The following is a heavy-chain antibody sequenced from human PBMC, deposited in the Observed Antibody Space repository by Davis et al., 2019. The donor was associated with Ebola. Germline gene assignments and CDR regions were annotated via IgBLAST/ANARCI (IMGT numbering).Heavy chain of an antibody. CDR2: INPSGGTT. D-gene: IGHD3-10*01. CDR1: GYIFSRYY. J-gene: IGHJ5*02. Sequence: ASVKVSCKASGYIFSRYYMHWVRQAPGQGLERMGIINPSGGTTSYAQRFQGRVTMTRDTSTSTVYMEVRSLRSEDTAVYYCARGVLLWFGESNWFDPWGQGTLVTVSS. V-gene: IGHV1-46*01. CDR3: ARGVLLWFGESNWFDP.